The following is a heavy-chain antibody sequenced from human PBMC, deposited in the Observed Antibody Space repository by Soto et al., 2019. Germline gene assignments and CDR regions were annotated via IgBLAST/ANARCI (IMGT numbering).Heavy chain of an antibody. V-gene: IGHV4-34*01. CDR2: INHRRST. J-gene: IGHJ5*02. CDR3: VRSLGWLQYSWFDP. CDR1: GGSFSAYY. D-gene: IGHD3-16*01. Sequence: SETLSLTCAVHGGSFSAYYWSGVRQTPGKGLEGMGEINHRRSTSYNPSLKRRVTMSTDTFKNQFSLHLSSVTAADTAVYYCVRSLGWLQYSWFDPWGQGIPVTVSS.